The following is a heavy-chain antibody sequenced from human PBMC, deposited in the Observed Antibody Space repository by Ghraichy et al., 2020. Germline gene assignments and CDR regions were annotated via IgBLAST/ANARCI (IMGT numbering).Heavy chain of an antibody. V-gene: IGHV3-74*01. CDR2: INSDGSST. Sequence: GESLNISCAASGFTFSSYWMHWVRQAPGKGLVWVSRINSDGSSTSYADSVKGRFTISRDNAKNTLYLQMNSLRAEDTAVYYCARGLYGDYLYYYYYYGMDVWGQGTTVTVSS. CDR3: ARGLYGDYLYYYYYYGMDV. CDR1: GFTFSSYW. D-gene: IGHD4-17*01. J-gene: IGHJ6*02.